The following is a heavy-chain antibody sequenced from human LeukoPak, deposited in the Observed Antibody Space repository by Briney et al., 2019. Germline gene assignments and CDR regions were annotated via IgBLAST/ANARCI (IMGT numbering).Heavy chain of an antibody. D-gene: IGHD5-18*01. CDR1: DYSISSGYY. CDR2: IYHSGST. Sequence: SETLSLTCSVSDYSISSGYYWGWIRQPPGKGLEWIGSIYHSGSTYYNPSLKSRVTISVDTSKNQFSLKLSSVTAADTAVYYCARRRLYSYGFDYWGQGTLVTVSS. J-gene: IGHJ4*02. V-gene: IGHV4-38-2*02. CDR3: ARRRLYSYGFDY.